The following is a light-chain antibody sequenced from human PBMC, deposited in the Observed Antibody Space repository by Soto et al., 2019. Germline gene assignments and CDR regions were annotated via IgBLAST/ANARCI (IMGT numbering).Light chain of an antibody. CDR1: QSVSSSY. Sequence: EIVLTQSPRTLSLSPGERATLSCRASQSVSSSYLAWYQQKPGQAPRLLIYGASIRATGIPDRFSGTGSGTDFTLTISRLEPEDFAVYYCQQYGGSPRTFGQGTKVDIK. J-gene: IGKJ1*01. CDR2: GAS. V-gene: IGKV3-20*01. CDR3: QQYGGSPRT.